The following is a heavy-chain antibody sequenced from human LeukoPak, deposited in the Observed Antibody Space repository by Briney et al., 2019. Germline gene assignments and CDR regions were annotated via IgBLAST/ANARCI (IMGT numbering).Heavy chain of an antibody. CDR1: GASISGGTYY. CDR3: ARATYDILTGYYWFGP. CDR2: IYYTGST. Sequence: SETRSLTCSVSGASISGGTYYWGSIRQPPGKGLEWIGSIYYTGSTYDNPSLKSRVTISVDTSKNQFSLKLSSVTAADTAVYYCARATYDILTGYYWFGPWGQGTLVTASS. D-gene: IGHD3-9*01. V-gene: IGHV4-39*07. J-gene: IGHJ5*02.